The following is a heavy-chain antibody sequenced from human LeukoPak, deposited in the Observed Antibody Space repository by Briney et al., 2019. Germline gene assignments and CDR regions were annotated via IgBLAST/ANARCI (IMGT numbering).Heavy chain of an antibody. CDR3: AREIEYSNGRGTDY. CDR1: GYTFTGYY. D-gene: IGHD6-19*01. Sequence: ASVKVSCKASGYTFTGYYMHWVRQAPGQGLEWMGRINPNSGGTNYAQKFQGRVTMTRDTSISTAYMELSRLRSDDTAVYYCAREIEYSNGRGTDYWGQGTLVTVSS. V-gene: IGHV1-2*06. J-gene: IGHJ4*02. CDR2: INPNSGGT.